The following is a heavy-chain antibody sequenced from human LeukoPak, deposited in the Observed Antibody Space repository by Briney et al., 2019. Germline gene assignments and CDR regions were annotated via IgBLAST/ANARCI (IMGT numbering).Heavy chain of an antibody. CDR1: GGSISTYY. CDR3: ASLVAVSLHWYFDL. V-gene: IGHV4-59*01. J-gene: IGHJ2*01. CDR2: LYYSGSP. Sequence: PSETLSLTCTVSGGSISTYYWSWSRQPPGKGLEWIGYLYYSGSPNYYPSLKGRVTMSVDTSKNQFSLKLSSVTAADTAVYYCASLVAVSLHWYFDLWGRGTLVTVSS. D-gene: IGHD5-12*01.